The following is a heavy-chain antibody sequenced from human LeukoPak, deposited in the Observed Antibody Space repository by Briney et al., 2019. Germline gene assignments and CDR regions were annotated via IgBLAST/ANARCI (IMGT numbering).Heavy chain of an antibody. J-gene: IGHJ2*01. CDR3: ARISDPYYWYFDL. CDR2: ISAYNGNT. CDR1: GYTFTSYG. V-gene: IGHV1-18*01. Sequence: GASVKVSCKASGYTFTSYGISWVRQAPGQGLEWMGWISAYNGNTNYAQKFQGRVTITADESTSTAYMELSSLRSEDTAVYYCARISDPYYWYFDLWGRGTLVTVSS. D-gene: IGHD3-3*02.